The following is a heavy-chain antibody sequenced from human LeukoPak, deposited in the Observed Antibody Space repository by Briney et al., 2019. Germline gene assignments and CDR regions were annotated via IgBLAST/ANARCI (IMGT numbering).Heavy chain of an antibody. CDR1: GDSVSSNSAA. J-gene: IGHJ5*02. V-gene: IGHV6-1*01. CDR2: TYYRSKWYN. CDR3: AREADVLLWFGERWFDP. D-gene: IGHD3-10*01. Sequence: SQTLSLTCAISGDSVSSNSAAWNWIRQSPSRGLEWLGRTYYRSKWYNDYAVSVKSRITINPGTSKNQFSLQLNSVTPEDTAVYYCAREADVLLWFGERWFDPWGQGTLVTVSS.